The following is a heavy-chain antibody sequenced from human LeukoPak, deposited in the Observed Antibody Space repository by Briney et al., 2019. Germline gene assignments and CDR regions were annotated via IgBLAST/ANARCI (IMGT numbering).Heavy chain of an antibody. J-gene: IGHJ4*02. CDR3: AKGDYDFWSGYYIN. Sequence: GALRLSCAASGFTFSSYAMSWVRQAPGKGLEWVSAISGSGGSTYYADSVKGRFTISRDNSKNTLYLQMNSLTAEDTAVYYCAKGDYDFWSGYYINWGQGTLVTVSS. CDR1: GFTFSSYA. V-gene: IGHV3-23*01. CDR2: ISGSGGST. D-gene: IGHD3-3*01.